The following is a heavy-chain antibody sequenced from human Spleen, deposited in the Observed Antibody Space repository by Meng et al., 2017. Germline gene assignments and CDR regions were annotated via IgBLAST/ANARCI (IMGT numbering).Heavy chain of an antibody. CDR1: GGFISSGSYY. CDR2: IYTSGST. CDR3: ARGPTTMAHDFDY. V-gene: IGHV4-61*02. J-gene: IGHJ4*02. D-gene: IGHD4-11*01. Sequence: SETLSLTCTVSGGFISSGSYYWSWIRQPAGKGLEWIGRIYTSGSTNYNPSLESRATISVDTSQNNLSLKLSSVTDADSAVYYCARGPTTMAHDFDYWGQGTLVTVSS.